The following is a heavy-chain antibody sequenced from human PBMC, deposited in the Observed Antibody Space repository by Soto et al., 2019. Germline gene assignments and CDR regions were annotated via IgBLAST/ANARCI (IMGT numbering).Heavy chain of an antibody. Sequence: GGSPRLSCAASGFIFDNAWMSWVRQAPGQGLEWVARDGETTDYAAPVKGRFSVSRNDGKNTLSLQMNSLKTEDTAVYYCVTGFPHYYFDYWGPGILVTVSS. V-gene: IGHV3-15*01. CDR1: GFIFDNAW. CDR2: DGETT. CDR3: VTGFPHYYFDY. J-gene: IGHJ4*02.